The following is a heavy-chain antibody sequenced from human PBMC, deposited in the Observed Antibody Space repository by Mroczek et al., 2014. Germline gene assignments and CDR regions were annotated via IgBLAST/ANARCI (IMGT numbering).Heavy chain of an antibody. Sequence: QVQATGSGAQGLGGGLRRTLSLICTVSGGSINGYYWSWIRQSQERDWSGMGYVYYSGNTNYSPSLESRVTMSVDTSKSRLSLKLRSVTAADTAVYYCARHGGVVQGGFDPWGQGTQVTVSS. CDR3: ARHGGVVQGGFDP. V-gene: IGHV4-59*08. D-gene: IGHD3-16*01. CDR2: VYYSGNT. J-gene: IGHJ3*01. CDR1: GGSINGYY.